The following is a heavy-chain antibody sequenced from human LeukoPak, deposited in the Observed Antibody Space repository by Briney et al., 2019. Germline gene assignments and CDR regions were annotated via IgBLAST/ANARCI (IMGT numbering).Heavy chain of an antibody. J-gene: IGHJ4*02. Sequence: PSETLSLTCAVYGGSFSGYYWSWIRQPPGKGLEWIGEINHSGSTNYNPSLKSRVTISVDTSKNQFSLKLSSVTAADTAVYYCARGGPGYRKPDYWGQGTLVTVSS. D-gene: IGHD6-13*01. CDR2: INHSGST. CDR3: ARGGPGYRKPDY. V-gene: IGHV4-34*01. CDR1: GGSFSGYY.